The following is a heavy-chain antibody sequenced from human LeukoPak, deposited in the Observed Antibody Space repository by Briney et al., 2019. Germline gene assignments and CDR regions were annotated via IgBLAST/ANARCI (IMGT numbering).Heavy chain of an antibody. CDR2: THHSGST. V-gene: IGHV4-38-2*01. Sequence: ASETLSLTCAVSGYSISSGYYWGWIRQSPGKGLEWIGTTHHSGSTYYNPSLKSRVTISVDRSKNQFSLRLSSVTAADTAVYYCARQDVSGYYSSYWYFDLWGRGTLVTVSS. CDR3: ARQDVSGYYSSYWYFDL. CDR1: GYSISSGYY. D-gene: IGHD3-22*01. J-gene: IGHJ2*01.